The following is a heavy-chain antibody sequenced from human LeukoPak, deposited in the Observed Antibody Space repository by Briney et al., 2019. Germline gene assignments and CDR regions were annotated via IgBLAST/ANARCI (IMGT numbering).Heavy chain of an antibody. CDR2: INRDGSEI. CDR1: GFTFNNYW. D-gene: IGHD1-1*01. CDR3: TNRAGLPDNRPACFDY. Sequence: GGSLRLSCEASGFTFNNYWMTWVRQAPGKGPEWVANINRDGSEIHYADSVKGRFTISRDNAKNSLYLQMSSLRGDDTAVYYCTNRAGLPDNRPACFDYWGQGTLVTVSS. J-gene: IGHJ4*02. V-gene: IGHV3-7*01.